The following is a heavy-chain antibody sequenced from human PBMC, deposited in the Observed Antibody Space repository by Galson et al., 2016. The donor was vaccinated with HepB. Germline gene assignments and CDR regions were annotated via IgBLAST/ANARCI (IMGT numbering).Heavy chain of an antibody. J-gene: IGHJ4*02. V-gene: IGHV4-34*01. D-gene: IGHD3-10*01. CDR1: GGFFSGYY. Sequence: SETLSLTCTVYGGFFSGYYWSWIRQPSGKGLEWIGDINHSGGTTYNPSLESRVSVSVDMSRNQFSLNLTSVTAADTAVYYCARSRTPMVRGSIQTGVYFDNWGQGTLVTVSS. CDR3: ARSRTPMVRGSIQTGVYFDN. CDR2: INHSGGT.